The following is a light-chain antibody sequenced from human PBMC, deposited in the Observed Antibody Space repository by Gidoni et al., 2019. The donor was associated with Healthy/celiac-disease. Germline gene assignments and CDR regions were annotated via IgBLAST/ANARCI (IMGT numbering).Light chain of an antibody. V-gene: IGKV3-20*01. CDR1: QSVSSSY. J-gene: IGKJ1*01. CDR2: GAS. Sequence: ELVLTQSPGPLSLSPGERATLSCRASQSVSSSYLAWYQQKPGQAPRLLIYGASSRSTGIPDRFSGSGSGTDFTITISRLEHEDVAVYYCQQYGSSPWTFXQXTKVEIK. CDR3: QQYGSSPWT.